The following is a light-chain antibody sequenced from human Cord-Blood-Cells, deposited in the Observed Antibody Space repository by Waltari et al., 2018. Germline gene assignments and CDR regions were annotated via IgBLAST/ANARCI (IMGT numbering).Light chain of an antibody. CDR1: RSDVGDYNY. V-gene: IGLV2-8*01. CDR3: SSYAGSNNFV. Sequence: QSALTQPPSASGSPGPSVTIPCTGTRSDVGDYNYVSWYQQHPGKAPKLMIYEVSKRPSGVPDRFSGSKSGSTASLTVSGLQAEDEADYYCSSYAGSNNFVFGTGTKVTVL. J-gene: IGLJ1*01. CDR2: EVS.